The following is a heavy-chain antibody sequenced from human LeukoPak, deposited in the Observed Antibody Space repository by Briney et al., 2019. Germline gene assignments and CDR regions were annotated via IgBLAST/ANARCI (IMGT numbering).Heavy chain of an antibody. Sequence: TGGSLRLSCAASGFTFSRFGMHWVRQAPGKGLEWVAVISYDGSNKYYTDSVKGRFTISRDNSKNTLYLQINSLRAEDTAMYYCAKDRGSRNEILTGRPRASMDFDYWGQGTLVTVSS. J-gene: IGHJ4*02. CDR3: AKDRGSRNEILTGRPRASMDFDY. D-gene: IGHD3-9*01. CDR2: ISYDGSNK. V-gene: IGHV3-30*18. CDR1: GFTFSRFG.